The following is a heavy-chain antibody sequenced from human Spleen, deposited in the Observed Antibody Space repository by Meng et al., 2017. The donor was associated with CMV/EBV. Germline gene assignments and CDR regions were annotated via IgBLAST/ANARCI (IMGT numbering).Heavy chain of an antibody. CDR1: GGSISGSGYY. J-gene: IGHJ4*02. CDR2: IDYTGST. V-gene: IGHV4-39*01. CDR3: ARHGWNVVVIHFDF. Sequence: SETLSLTCTVSGGSISGSGYYWGWIRQSSGKGLEWIGRIDYTGSTYYNPSLKSRVSLSVDTSKNQFSLRLSSVTAADTSMYYCARHGWNVVVIHFDFWGQGILVTVSS. D-gene: IGHD2-21*01.